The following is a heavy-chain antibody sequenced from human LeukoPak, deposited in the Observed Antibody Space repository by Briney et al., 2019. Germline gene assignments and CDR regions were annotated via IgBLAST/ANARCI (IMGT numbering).Heavy chain of an antibody. CDR1: GFTFSSYG. CDR3: AAIAVAGLY. Sequence: GGSLRLSCAASGFTFSSYGMHWVRQAPGKGLEWVAYIRYDGGQKYYVDSVKGRFTISRDNSKNTMSLQMNSLTDEDTAVYYCAAIAVAGLYWGQGTLVTVSS. V-gene: IGHV3-30*02. CDR2: IRYDGGQK. J-gene: IGHJ4*02. D-gene: IGHD6-13*01.